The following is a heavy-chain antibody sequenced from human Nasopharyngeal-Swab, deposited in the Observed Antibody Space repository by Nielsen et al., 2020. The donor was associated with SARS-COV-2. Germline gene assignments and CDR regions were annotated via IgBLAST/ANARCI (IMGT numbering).Heavy chain of an antibody. CDR1: GFTFSDYY. J-gene: IGHJ6*03. D-gene: IGHD6-19*01. Sequence: GGSLRLSCAASGFTFSDYYMSWIRKAPGKGLEWVSYISSSSSYTNYADSVKGRFTISRDNAKNSLYLQMNSLRAEDTAVYYCAREAMGIAVAGTSLGYMDVWGKGTTVTVSS. CDR3: AREAMGIAVAGTSLGYMDV. V-gene: IGHV3-11*06. CDR2: ISSSSSYT.